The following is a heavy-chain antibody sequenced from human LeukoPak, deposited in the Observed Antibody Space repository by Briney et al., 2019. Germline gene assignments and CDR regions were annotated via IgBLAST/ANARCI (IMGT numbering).Heavy chain of an antibody. Sequence: SETLSLTCAVDGGSFSGYYWSWIRQPPGKGLEWIGEINHSGSTNYNPSLKSRVTISVDTSKNQFSLKLSSVTAADTAVYYCARGPYYDILTGPGAFDYWGQGTLVTVSS. J-gene: IGHJ4*02. D-gene: IGHD3-9*01. CDR2: INHSGST. V-gene: IGHV4-34*01. CDR1: GGSFSGYY. CDR3: ARGPYYDILTGPGAFDY.